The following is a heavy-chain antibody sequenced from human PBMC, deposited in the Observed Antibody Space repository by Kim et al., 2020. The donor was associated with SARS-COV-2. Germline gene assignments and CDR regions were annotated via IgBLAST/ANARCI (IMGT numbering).Heavy chain of an antibody. CDR2: INPNSGGT. V-gene: IGHV1-2*02. D-gene: IGHD3-22*01. J-gene: IGHJ4*02. CDR1: GYTFTGYY. Sequence: ASMKVSCKASGYTFTGYYMHWVRQAPGQGLEWMGWINPNSGGTNYAQKFQGRVTMTRDTSISTAYMELSRLRSDDTAVYYCASDYYDSSGYYSEGGYFDYWGQGTLVTVSS. CDR3: ASDYYDSSGYYSEGGYFDY.